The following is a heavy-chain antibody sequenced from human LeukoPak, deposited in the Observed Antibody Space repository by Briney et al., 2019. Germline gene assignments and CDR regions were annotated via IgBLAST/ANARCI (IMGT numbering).Heavy chain of an antibody. J-gene: IGHJ4*02. CDR3: ARAVCGGDCYSGFDY. CDR2: INPSSGGT. V-gene: IGHV1-2*02. CDR1: GYTFTGYY. D-gene: IGHD2-21*01. Sequence: GASVKVSCKASGYTFTGYYMHWVRQAPGQGLEWMGWINPSSGGTNYAQKFQGRVTMTRDTSISTAYMELSRLRSDDTAVYYCARAVCGGDCYSGFDYWGQGTLVTVSS.